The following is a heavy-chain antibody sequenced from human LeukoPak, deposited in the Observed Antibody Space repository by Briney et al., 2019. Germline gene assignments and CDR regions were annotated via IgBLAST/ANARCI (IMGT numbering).Heavy chain of an antibody. CDR3: ARSGTGGGY. CDR1: GGSISSGNYY. J-gene: IGHJ4*02. D-gene: IGHD3-10*01. CDR2: IRYSGST. Sequence: SGPGLVKPSQTLSLTCTVSGGSISSGNYYCSWIRQHPGKGLEWIGYIRYSGSTLYNPSLKSRLSMSVDTSKNQFSLMLSSVTAADTAMYYCARSGTGGGYWGQGTLVTVSS. V-gene: IGHV4-31*03.